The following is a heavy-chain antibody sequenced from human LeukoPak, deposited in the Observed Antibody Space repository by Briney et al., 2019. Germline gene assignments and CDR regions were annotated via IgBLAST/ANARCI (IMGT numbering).Heavy chain of an antibody. D-gene: IGHD6-19*01. CDR2: IYYSGST. V-gene: IGHV4-59*01. CDR1: GGSISSYY. CDR3: ARGYTSGWSPALDI. J-gene: IGHJ3*02. Sequence: SETLSLTCTVSGGSISSYYWSWIRQPPGKGLEWIGYIYYSGSTNYNPSLKSRVTISVDTSKNQFSLRLSSVTAADAAVYYCARGYTSGWSPALDIRGQGTMVTVSS.